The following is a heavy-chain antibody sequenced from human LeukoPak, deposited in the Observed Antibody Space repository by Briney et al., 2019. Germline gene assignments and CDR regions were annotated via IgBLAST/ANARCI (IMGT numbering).Heavy chain of an antibody. V-gene: IGHV4-59*01. Sequence: PSETLSLTCTVSGGSISSYYWSWIRQPPGNGLEWIGYIYYSGSTNYNPSLKSRVTISVDTSKNQFSLKLSSVTAADTAVYYCARGMDTAMVNQVFQHWGQGTLVTVSS. CDR2: IYYSGST. D-gene: IGHD5-18*01. CDR1: GGSISSYY. J-gene: IGHJ1*01. CDR3: ARGMDTAMVNQVFQH.